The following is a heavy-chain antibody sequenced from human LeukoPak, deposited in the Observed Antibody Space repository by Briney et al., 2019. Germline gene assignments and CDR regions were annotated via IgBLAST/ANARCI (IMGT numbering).Heavy chain of an antibody. CDR2: ISSSSSTI. Sequence: GESLKISCAASGFTFSSYSMNWVRQAPGKGLEWVSYISSSSSTIYYADSVKGRFTISRDNAKNSLYLQMNSLRAEDTAVYYCARDPDYYGSGDAFDIWGQGTMVTVSS. CDR1: GFTFSSYS. V-gene: IGHV3-48*01. D-gene: IGHD3-10*01. CDR3: ARDPDYYGSGDAFDI. J-gene: IGHJ3*02.